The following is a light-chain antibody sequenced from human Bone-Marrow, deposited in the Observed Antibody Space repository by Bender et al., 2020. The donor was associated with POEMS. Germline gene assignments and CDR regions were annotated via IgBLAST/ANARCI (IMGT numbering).Light chain of an antibody. V-gene: IGLV2-14*02. CDR1: SSHFGSYTL. J-gene: IGLJ2*01. Sequence: QSALTQPASVSGSPGQSITISCTGPSSHFGSYTLVSWYRQRPGKAPKLLIYHGTNRPSGISDRFSGSKSDNTASLTISGLQAEDEADYYCSSYTNTDTPWVFGGGTRLTVL. CDR3: SSYTNTDTPWV. CDR2: HGT.